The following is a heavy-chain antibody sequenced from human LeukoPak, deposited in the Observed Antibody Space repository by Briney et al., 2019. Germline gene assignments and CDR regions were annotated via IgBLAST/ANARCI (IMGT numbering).Heavy chain of an antibody. V-gene: IGHV3-49*04. D-gene: IGHD3-10*01. CDR1: GSTVGDYA. CDR3: TRGRVTMIRGVIAYFDY. J-gene: IGHJ4*02. Sequence: PGGSLRLSCTASGSTVGDYAMSWVRQAPGKGLEWVGFIRSKAYGGTTEYAASVKGRFTISRDDSKSIAYLQMNSLKTEDTAVYYCTRGRVTMIRGVIAYFDYWGQGTLVTVSS. CDR2: IRSKAYGGTT.